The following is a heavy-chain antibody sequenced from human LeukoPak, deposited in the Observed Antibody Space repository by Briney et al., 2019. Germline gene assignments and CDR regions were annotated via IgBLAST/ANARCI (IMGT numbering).Heavy chain of an antibody. CDR1: GFTFSRYW. CDR2: INTDGSGT. Sequence: PGGSLRLSCAASGFTFSRYWMHWVRQAPGKGLVWVSRINTDGSGTSYAGSVKGRFTTSRDNAKNTLYLQMNSLRAEDTAVYYCARDGLAAARDYWGQGTLVTVSS. V-gene: IGHV3-74*01. CDR3: ARDGLAAARDY. J-gene: IGHJ4*02. D-gene: IGHD6-13*01.